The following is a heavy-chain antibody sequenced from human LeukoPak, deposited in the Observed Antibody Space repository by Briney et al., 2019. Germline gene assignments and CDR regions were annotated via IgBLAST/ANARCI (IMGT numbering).Heavy chain of an antibody. J-gene: IGHJ3*02. Sequence: ASVKVSCKASGYTFTGYYMHWVRQAPGQGLEWMGWINPNSGGTNYAQKFQGRVTMTRDTSISTACMELSRLRSDDTAAYYCARVGIAVAGTGHDAFDIWGQGTMVTVSS. CDR2: INPNSGGT. D-gene: IGHD6-19*01. V-gene: IGHV1-2*02. CDR3: ARVGIAVAGTGHDAFDI. CDR1: GYTFTGYY.